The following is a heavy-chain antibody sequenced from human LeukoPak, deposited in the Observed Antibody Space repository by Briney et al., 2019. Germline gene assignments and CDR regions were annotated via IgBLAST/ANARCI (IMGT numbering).Heavy chain of an antibody. Sequence: SVKVSCKASGGTFSSYAISWVRXAPXQXLEWMGGIVPIFGTTKYAQKFQGRVTLTADESTSTAYMELSSLRSEDTAFYYCARDPGHSGGQNWGQGTLVTVSS. V-gene: IGHV1-69*13. CDR1: GGTFSSYA. D-gene: IGHD5-12*01. CDR2: IVPIFGTT. J-gene: IGHJ4*02. CDR3: ARDPGHSGGQN.